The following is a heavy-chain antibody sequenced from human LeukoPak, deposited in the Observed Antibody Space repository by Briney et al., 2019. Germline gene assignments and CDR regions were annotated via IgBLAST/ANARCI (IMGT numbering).Heavy chain of an antibody. CDR1: GGTFSIYA. CDR2: IIPIFATA. Sequence: GASVKVSCKASGGTFSIYAINWVRQAPGQGLVWMGGIIPIFATANYAQKFQGRVTITADESTSTAYMQLSSLRSEDTAVYYCARGGDSSGYHTSYYFDYWGQGTLVTVSS. J-gene: IGHJ4*02. V-gene: IGHV1-69*13. CDR3: ARGGDSSGYHTSYYFDY. D-gene: IGHD3-22*01.